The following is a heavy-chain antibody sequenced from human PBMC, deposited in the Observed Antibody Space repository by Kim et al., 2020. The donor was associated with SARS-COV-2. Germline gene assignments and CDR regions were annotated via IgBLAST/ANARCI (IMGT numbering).Heavy chain of an antibody. CDR3: ARGSNRLLWFGELLGGDEFDY. Sequence: SETLSLTCTVSGGSISSGSYYWSWIRQPAGKGLEWIGRIYTSGSTNYNPSLKSRVTISVDTSKNQFSLKLSSVTAADTAVYYCARGSNRLLWFGELLGGDEFDYWGQGTLVTVSS. V-gene: IGHV4-61*02. CDR1: GGSISSGSYY. D-gene: IGHD3-10*01. J-gene: IGHJ4*02. CDR2: IYTSGST.